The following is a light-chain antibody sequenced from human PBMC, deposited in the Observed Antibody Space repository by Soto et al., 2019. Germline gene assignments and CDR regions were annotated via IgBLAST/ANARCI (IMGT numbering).Light chain of an antibody. CDR2: STN. CDR3: VLYMGSGSWV. Sequence: QTVLTQEPSFSVSPGGTVTLTCGLSSGSVSTSYYPSWYQQTPGQAPRTLIYSTNTRSSGVPDRFSGSILGHKAALTITGAQADDESDYYCVLYMGSGSWVFGGGTKLTVL. V-gene: IGLV8-61*01. CDR1: SGSVSTSYY. J-gene: IGLJ3*02.